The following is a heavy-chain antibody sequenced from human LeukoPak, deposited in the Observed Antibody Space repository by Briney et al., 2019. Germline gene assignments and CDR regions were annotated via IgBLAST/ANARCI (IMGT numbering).Heavy chain of an antibody. CDR1: GFTFSSYV. D-gene: IGHD6-13*01. J-gene: IGHJ4*02. V-gene: IGHV3-23*01. Sequence: GSLRLSCAASGFTFSSYVLTWVRQAPGKGLEWVSATSGSDGSTYYADSVKGRFTISRDNSKNTLYLQMSSLRAEDTAVYYCAKILESIAAAGLDYWGQGTLVTVSS. CDR2: TSGSDGST. CDR3: AKILESIAAAGLDY.